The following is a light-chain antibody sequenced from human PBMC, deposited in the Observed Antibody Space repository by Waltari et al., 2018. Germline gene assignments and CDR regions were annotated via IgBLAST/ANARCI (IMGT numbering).Light chain of an antibody. CDR2: DAS. Sequence: EIVLTQSPGTLSLSPGERATLSCRASQSVSSNYLAWYQQTPGQAPRLLIYDASSKATVIPDRFSGSGSGADFTPTISRLEPEDFAVYFCQQYSSSYTFGPGTKVHIK. CDR3: QQYSSSYT. CDR1: QSVSSNY. J-gene: IGKJ3*01. V-gene: IGKV3-20*01.